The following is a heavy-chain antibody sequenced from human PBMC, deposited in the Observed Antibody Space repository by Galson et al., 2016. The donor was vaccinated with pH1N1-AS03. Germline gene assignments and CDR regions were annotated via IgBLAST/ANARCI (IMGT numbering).Heavy chain of an antibody. V-gene: IGHV1-69*02. Sequence: SVKVSCKASGSTVNNYSINWVRQAPGQGLEWMGRIIPILGVTNLAQRFEGRVTMTADKSTSTTYLELSTLRSEYTAVYFCATVLLSPLAAWFDPWGQGTLVTVSS. CDR2: IIPILGVT. CDR3: ATVLLSPLAAWFDP. D-gene: IGHD2-15*01. J-gene: IGHJ5*02. CDR1: GSTVNNYS.